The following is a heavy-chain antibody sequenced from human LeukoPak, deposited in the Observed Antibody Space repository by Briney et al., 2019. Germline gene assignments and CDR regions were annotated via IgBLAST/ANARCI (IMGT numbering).Heavy chain of an antibody. V-gene: IGHV1-18*01. J-gene: IGHJ4*02. CDR1: GYTFATYG. D-gene: IGHD3-16*02. CDR2: ISAYNGNT. CDR3: ARAVSVIVYSYYFDY. Sequence: ASVKVSCKPYGYTFATYGVSSVRQAPGQGLEWMGWISAYNGNTNYAQNLQGRVTMTTDTSTSTAYMELRSLRSDDTAVYYCARAVSVIVYSYYFDYWGQGTLVTVSS.